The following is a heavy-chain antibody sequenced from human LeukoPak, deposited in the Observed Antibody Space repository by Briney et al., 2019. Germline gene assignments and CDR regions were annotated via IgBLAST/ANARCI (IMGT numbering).Heavy chain of an antibody. Sequence: ETLSLTCTVSGYSTSSGYYWGWIRQPPGKGLEWVSAISGSGSSTYYADSVKGRFTISRDNSKNTLYLQMNSLRAEDTAVYYCAKVLFYCSGGNCYPRWFDPWGQGTLATVSS. D-gene: IGHD2-15*01. V-gene: IGHV3-23*01. J-gene: IGHJ5*02. CDR3: AKVLFYCSGGNCYPRWFDP. CDR1: GYSTSSGYY. CDR2: ISGSGSST.